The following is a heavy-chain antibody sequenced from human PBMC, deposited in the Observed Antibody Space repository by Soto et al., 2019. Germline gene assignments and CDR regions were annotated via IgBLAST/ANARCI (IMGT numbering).Heavy chain of an antibody. D-gene: IGHD6-13*01. CDR1: GGSISSGGYY. J-gene: IGHJ4*02. CDR2: IYYSGST. V-gene: IGHV4-31*01. CDR3: ARGSYSSSWH. Sequence: SETLSLTCTVSGGSISSGGYYWSWIRQHPGKGLEWIGYIYYSGSTYYNTSLKSQVTISVDTSKNQFSLKLSSVTAADTAVYYCARGSYSSSWHWGQGTLVTVSS.